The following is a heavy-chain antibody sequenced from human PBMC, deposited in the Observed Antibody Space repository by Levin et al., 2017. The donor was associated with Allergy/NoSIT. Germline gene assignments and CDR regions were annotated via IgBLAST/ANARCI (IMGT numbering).Heavy chain of an antibody. CDR3: ARGGRAYSRDPGSKGCFDP. D-gene: IGHD1-26*01. CDR1: NGSISSDY. CDR2: IYYSGST. Sequence: GSLRLSCTVSNGSISSDYWSWIRQPPGKGLEWIGYIYYSGSTNYNPSLKSRITISLDTSKTQFSLTVKSVTAADTAVYYCARGGRAYSRDPGSKGCFDPWGQGILVTVSS. J-gene: IGHJ5*02. V-gene: IGHV4-59*01.